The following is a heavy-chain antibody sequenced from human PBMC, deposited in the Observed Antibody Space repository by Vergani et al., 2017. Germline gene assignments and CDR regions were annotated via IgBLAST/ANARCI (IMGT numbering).Heavy chain of an antibody. CDR3: TTDPRYCGDGSCDWLRDHHYYGMDV. Sequence: EVQLVESGGGIVQPGGSLRLSCVASGFSFRNAWMNWVRRTPGKGLEWVGRIKSTFDRGTTDYAAAVKGRFTISRDDSKNTLFLQMNGLKTEDIGVYYCTTDPRYCGDGSCDWLRDHHYYGMDVWGQGTTVTGS. CDR1: GFSFRNAW. J-gene: IGHJ6*02. V-gene: IGHV3-15*07. CDR2: IKSTFDRGTT. D-gene: IGHD2-21*01.